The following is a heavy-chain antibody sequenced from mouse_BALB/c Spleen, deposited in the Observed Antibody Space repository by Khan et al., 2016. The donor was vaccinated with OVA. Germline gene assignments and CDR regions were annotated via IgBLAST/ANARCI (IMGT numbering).Heavy chain of an antibody. CDR2: ITPSSGYT. CDR1: GYTFTDYN. V-gene: IGHV1-18*01. Sequence: VQLQQSGPELVKPGASVKIPCKASGYTFTDYNIDWVKQSHGKSLEWIGDITPSSGYTIYSQSFKGKATLTVDRSSSTAYMELRSLTSEDTAVYYCTTSRYGMFGYWGQGTTLTVSS. J-gene: IGHJ2*01. D-gene: IGHD2-1*01. CDR3: TTSRYGMFGY.